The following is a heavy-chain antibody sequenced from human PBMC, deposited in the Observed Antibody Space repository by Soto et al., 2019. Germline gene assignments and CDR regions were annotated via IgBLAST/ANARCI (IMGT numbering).Heavy chain of an antibody. Sequence: SETLSLTCAVSGGSVSSSNWWNWARQPPGRGLEWIGEIYHSGSTSYNPSLKSRVTISMDKSNNHFSLRLRSVTAADTAVYFCARADFVITLGVRGMDVWGQGTTVTVSS. J-gene: IGHJ6*02. CDR1: GGSVSSSNW. CDR2: IYHSGST. CDR3: ARADFVITLGVRGMDV. D-gene: IGHD3-10*01. V-gene: IGHV4-4*02.